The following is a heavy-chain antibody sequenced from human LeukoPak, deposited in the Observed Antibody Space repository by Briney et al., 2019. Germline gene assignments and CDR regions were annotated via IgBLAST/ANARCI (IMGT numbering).Heavy chain of an antibody. CDR3: AKEGCSGGSCSAFDFYMDV. J-gene: IGHJ6*03. D-gene: IGHD2-15*01. V-gene: IGHV3-23*01. CDR2: ISGSGGST. Sequence: LAGGSLRLSCAASGFTFSSYAMSWVRQAPGKGLEWVSAISGSGGSTYYADSVKGRFTISRDNSKNALYLQLNSLRAEDTAVYYCAKEGCSGGSCSAFDFYMDVWGKGTTVTVSS. CDR1: GFTFSSYA.